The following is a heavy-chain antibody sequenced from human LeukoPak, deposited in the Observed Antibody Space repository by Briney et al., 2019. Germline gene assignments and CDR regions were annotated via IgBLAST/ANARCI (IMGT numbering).Heavy chain of an antibody. J-gene: IGHJ4*02. D-gene: IGHD6-13*01. CDR1: GFTFSSYS. CDR3: AGRAVAAAGIDY. Sequence: GGSLRLSCAASGFTFSSYSMNWVRQAPGKGLEWVSSISSSSSYIYYADSVKGRFTISRDNAKNSLYLQMNSLRAEDTAVYYCAGRAVAAAGIDYWGQGTLVTVSS. CDR2: ISSSSSYI. V-gene: IGHV3-21*01.